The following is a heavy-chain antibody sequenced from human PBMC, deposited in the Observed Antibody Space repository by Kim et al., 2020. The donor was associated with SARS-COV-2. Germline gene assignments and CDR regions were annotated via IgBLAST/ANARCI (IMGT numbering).Heavy chain of an antibody. CDR2: ISGSGGST. CDR3: AKVGQLLSFRRPEFDY. J-gene: IGHJ4*02. CDR1: GFTFSSYA. V-gene: IGHV3-23*01. Sequence: GGSLRLSCAASGFTFSSYAMSWVRQAPGKGLEWVSAISGSGGSTYYADSVKGRFTISRDNSKNTLYLQMNSLRAEDTAVYYCAKVGQLLSFRRPEFDYWGQGTLVTVSS. D-gene: IGHD2-2*01.